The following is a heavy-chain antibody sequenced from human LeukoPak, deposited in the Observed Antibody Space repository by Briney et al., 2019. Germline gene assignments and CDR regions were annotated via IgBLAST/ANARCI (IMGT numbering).Heavy chain of an antibody. CDR2: IYTSGST. CDR1: GGSISSYY. J-gene: IGHJ6*02. D-gene: IGHD3-22*01. V-gene: IGHV4-4*07. CDR3: ARDRDYYDSSGYSYYYYGMDV. Sequence: PSETLSLTCTVSGGSISSYYWSWIRQPAGKGLEWIGRIYTSGSTNYNPSLKSRVTMSVDTSKNQFSLKPSSVTAADTAVYYYARDRDYYDSSGYSYYYYGMDVWGQGTTVTVSS.